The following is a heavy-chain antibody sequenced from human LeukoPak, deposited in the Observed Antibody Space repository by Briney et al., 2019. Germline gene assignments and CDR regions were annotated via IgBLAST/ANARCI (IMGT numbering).Heavy chain of an antibody. J-gene: IGHJ4*02. Sequence: GRSLRLSCAASGVTFEDYAMHWVRQAPGKGLEWVSGISWNSGSIGYADSVKGRFTISRDNSKNTLYLQMNSLRAEDTAVYYCARDGLTTTNVVVPAATLDYWGQGTLVTVSS. D-gene: IGHD2-2*01. CDR3: ARDGLTTTNVVVPAATLDY. V-gene: IGHV3-9*01. CDR1: GVTFEDYA. CDR2: ISWNSGSI.